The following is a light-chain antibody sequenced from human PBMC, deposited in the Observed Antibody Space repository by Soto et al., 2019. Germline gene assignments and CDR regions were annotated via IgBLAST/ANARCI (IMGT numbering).Light chain of an antibody. Sequence: QSALTQPRSVSGSPGQSVTISCTGTNSDVGGYNFVCWYQQSPGKAPKLIIYDVTKRSSGVPDRFSGSKSGNTASLTISGLQAEDEADYYCCSYADTFYVFGTGTKVTVL. J-gene: IGLJ1*01. CDR1: NSDVGGYNF. CDR2: DVT. V-gene: IGLV2-11*01. CDR3: CSYADTFYV.